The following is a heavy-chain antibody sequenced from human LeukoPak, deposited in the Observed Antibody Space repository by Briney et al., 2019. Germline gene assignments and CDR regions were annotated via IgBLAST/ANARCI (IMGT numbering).Heavy chain of an antibody. CDR3: ARLRDGRWLLEY. Sequence: SETLSLTCAVYGGSFSGYYWSWIRQPPGKGLEWIGEINHSGSTNYNPSLKSRVTISVDTSKNQFSLKLSSVTAADTAVYYCARLRDGRWLLEYWGQGTLVTVSS. J-gene: IGHJ4*02. CDR2: INHSGST. CDR1: GGSFSGYY. D-gene: IGHD5-24*01. V-gene: IGHV4-34*01.